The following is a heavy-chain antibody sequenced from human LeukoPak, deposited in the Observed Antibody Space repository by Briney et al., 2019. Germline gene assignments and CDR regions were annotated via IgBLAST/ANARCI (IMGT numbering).Heavy chain of an antibody. CDR2: ISGSGGST. CDR1: GFTFSSYA. CDR3: AKAGSGYFLFDY. D-gene: IGHD3-22*01. Sequence: GGSLRLSCAASGFTFSSYAMSWVRQAPGKGLEWVSAISGSGGSTYYADSVKGRFTISRDNSKNTLYLQMNSLRAEDTALYYCAKAGSGYFLFDYWGQGNLVTVSS. V-gene: IGHV3-23*01. J-gene: IGHJ4*02.